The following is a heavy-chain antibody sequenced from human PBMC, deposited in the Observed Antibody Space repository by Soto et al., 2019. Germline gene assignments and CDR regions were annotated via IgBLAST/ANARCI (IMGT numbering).Heavy chain of an antibody. CDR3: TRHDSSGYPDY. CDR1: GGFITSYY. J-gene: IGHJ4*02. Sequence: PSETLSLTCTVSGGFITSYYWSWIRQPPGKGLEYIGYIYYSGSTYYNLSLKSRVTISVDTSKNQFSLNLSSVTAADTAVYYCTRHDSSGYPDYWGQGTLVTVSS. D-gene: IGHD3-22*01. V-gene: IGHV4-59*01. CDR2: IYYSGST.